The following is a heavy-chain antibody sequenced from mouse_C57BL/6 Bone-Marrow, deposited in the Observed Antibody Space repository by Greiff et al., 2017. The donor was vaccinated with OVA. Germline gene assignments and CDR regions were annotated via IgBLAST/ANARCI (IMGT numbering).Heavy chain of an antibody. CDR3: ARSPYYYGSSHWYFDV. V-gene: IGHV1-4*01. CDR1: GYTFTSYT. Sequence: VQGVESGAELARPGASVKMSCKASGYTFTSYTMHWVKQRPGQGLAWIGYINPSSGYTKYNQKFKDKATLTADKSSSTAYMQLSSLTSEDSAVYYCARSPYYYGSSHWYFDVWGTGTTVTVSS. D-gene: IGHD1-1*01. J-gene: IGHJ1*03. CDR2: INPSSGYT.